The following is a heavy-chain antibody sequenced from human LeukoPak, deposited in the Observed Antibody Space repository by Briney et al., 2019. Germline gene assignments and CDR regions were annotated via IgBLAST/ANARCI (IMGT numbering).Heavy chain of an antibody. V-gene: IGHV3-23*01. Sequence: PGGSLRLSCAASGFIFSSYAMSWVRQAPGKGLEWISAISGSGGSTYYADSVKGRFTISRDNSKNTLYLQMNSLRAEDTAVYYCAKTIIVGAKRFDYWGQGTLVTVSS. J-gene: IGHJ4*02. D-gene: IGHD1-26*01. CDR2: ISGSGGST. CDR3: AKTIIVGAKRFDY. CDR1: GFIFSSYA.